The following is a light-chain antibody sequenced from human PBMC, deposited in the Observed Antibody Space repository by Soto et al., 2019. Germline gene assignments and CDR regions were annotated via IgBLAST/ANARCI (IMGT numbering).Light chain of an antibody. J-gene: IGKJ1*01. V-gene: IGKV1-39*01. Sequence: DIQMTQAPASLATAGGDRATITRRASQSISSYLNWYQQKPGKAPKLLIYAASSLQSGVPSRFSGSGSGTDFTLTISSLQPEDFATYYCQQANSFPWTFGQGTKVDFK. CDR3: QQANSFPWT. CDR1: QSISSY. CDR2: AAS.